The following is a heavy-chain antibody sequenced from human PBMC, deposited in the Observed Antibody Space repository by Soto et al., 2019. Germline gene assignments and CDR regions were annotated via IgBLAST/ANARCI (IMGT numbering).Heavy chain of an antibody. Sequence: PGGSLRLSCAASGFTFSSYVMHWVRQAPGKGLQWVAFIPYDGSNKYYADSVKGRFTISRDNSKNTLYLQMNSLRVEDTAVYYCARVGGSVSGMDVWGQGTTVTVSS. CDR3: ARVGGSVSGMDV. CDR2: IPYDGSNK. V-gene: IGHV3-30-3*01. D-gene: IGHD1-26*01. CDR1: GFTFSSYV. J-gene: IGHJ6*02.